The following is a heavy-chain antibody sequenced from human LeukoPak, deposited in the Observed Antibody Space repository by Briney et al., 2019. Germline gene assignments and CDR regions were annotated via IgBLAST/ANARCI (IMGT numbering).Heavy chain of an antibody. D-gene: IGHD3-10*01. Sequence: KPSETLSLTCTVSGYSISSGYYWGWIRQPPGKGLEWIGSIYHSGSTYYNPSLKSRVTISVDTSKNQFSLKLSSVTAADTAVYYCARATSYYGSGSSKNWFDPWGQGTLVTVSS. CDR2: IYHSGST. CDR3: ARATSYYGSGSSKNWFDP. CDR1: GYSISSGYY. J-gene: IGHJ5*02. V-gene: IGHV4-38-2*02.